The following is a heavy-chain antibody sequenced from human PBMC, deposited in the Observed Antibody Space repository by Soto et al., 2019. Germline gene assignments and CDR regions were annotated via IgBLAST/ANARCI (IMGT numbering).Heavy chain of an antibody. CDR2: IMGDGGQT. V-gene: IGHV3-23*01. CDR3: AGDVGLDSDDFFAY. D-gene: IGHD3-9*01. CDR1: GFTFTSYG. J-gene: IGHJ4*02. Sequence: GGSLRLSCTASGFTFTSYGMGWVRQAPGKGVQWVSTIMGDGGQTHYTESVKGRFSISRDNSKNTVYLQVDSLRAEDTAMYFCAGDVGLDSDDFFAYWGQGT.